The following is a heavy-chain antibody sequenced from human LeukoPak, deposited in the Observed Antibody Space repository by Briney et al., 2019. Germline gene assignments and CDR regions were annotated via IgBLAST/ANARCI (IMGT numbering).Heavy chain of an antibody. Sequence: ASVKVSCKASGYTFTSYGINWVRQAPGQGLEWMGWISAYNGDTNYAQKLQGRVTMTTDTSTSTAYMELRSLRSDDTAVYYCARDIVVVVAATFGDTFDIWGQGTMVTVSS. J-gene: IGHJ3*02. V-gene: IGHV1-18*01. CDR3: ARDIVVVVAATFGDTFDI. CDR1: GYTFTSYG. CDR2: ISAYNGDT. D-gene: IGHD2-15*01.